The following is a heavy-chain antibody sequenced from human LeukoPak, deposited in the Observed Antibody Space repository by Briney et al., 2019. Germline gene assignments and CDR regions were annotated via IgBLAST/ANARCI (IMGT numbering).Heavy chain of an antibody. CDR2: ISYDGSNK. J-gene: IGHJ4*02. D-gene: IGHD3-22*01. CDR3: ARDIYYYDSSGYPDY. Sequence: GGSLRLSCAASGFTFSSYGMHWVRQAPGKGLERVAVISYDGSNKYYADSVKGRFTISRDNSKNTLYLQMNSLRAEDTAVYYCARDIYYYDSSGYPDYWGQGTLVTVSS. V-gene: IGHV3-30*03. CDR1: GFTFSSYG.